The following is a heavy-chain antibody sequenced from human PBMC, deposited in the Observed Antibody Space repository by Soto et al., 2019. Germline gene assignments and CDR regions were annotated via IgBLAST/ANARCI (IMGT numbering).Heavy chain of an antibody. CDR1: GLGVRNNY. D-gene: IGHD3-10*01. CDR2: IYNDGTT. V-gene: IGHV3-53*01. J-gene: IGHJ6*02. Sequence: EVRLEESGGGLIQPGGSLRLSCTAYGLGVRNNYMSWVRQAPGMGLEWVSVIYNDGTTYYADSVKGRFTLSRDTSKNTLSLQMDSLRAEDTAVYYCVRPLPSGRNYGMDVWGQGTTVTVS. CDR3: VRPLPSGRNYGMDV.